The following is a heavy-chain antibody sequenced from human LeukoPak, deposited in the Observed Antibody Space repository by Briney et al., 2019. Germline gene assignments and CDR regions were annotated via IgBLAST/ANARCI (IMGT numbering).Heavy chain of an antibody. D-gene: IGHD1-26*01. CDR1: GNSLRDTS. CDR2: FEPEDGEP. Sequence: GASVKVSCKVSGNSLRDTSIHWVRQAPGQWLEWMGGFEPEDGEPIFAQTFQGRLSMTEDTSTDTAHMELSSLTVEDTAVYYCATADKWEPLDYWGQGTLVTASS. J-gene: IGHJ4*02. V-gene: IGHV1-24*01. CDR3: ATADKWEPLDY.